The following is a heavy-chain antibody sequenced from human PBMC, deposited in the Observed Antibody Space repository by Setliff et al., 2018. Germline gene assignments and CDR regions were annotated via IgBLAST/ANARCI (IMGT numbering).Heavy chain of an antibody. Sequence: PSEPLSLTCRVSGGSISSGNYYWGLIRQPPGKGREWVATIYYSGSTYSNPSLKSRLIISVDAPDNQFSVKLGAVTAADTAVYYCARHKANGSGSYPSLYMDVWGKGIMVTVSS. CDR2: IYYSGST. V-gene: IGHV4-39*01. J-gene: IGHJ6*03. CDR1: GGSISSGNYY. D-gene: IGHD3-10*01. CDR3: ARHKANGSGSYPSLYMDV.